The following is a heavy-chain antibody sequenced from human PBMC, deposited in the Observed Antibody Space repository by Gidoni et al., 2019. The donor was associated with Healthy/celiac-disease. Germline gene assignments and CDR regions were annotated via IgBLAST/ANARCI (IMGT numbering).Heavy chain of an antibody. CDR2: IYYSGST. D-gene: IGHD2-2*01. CDR3: ARTNIVVVPVARPNYYYYYGMDV. J-gene: IGHJ6*02. V-gene: IGHV4-31*03. Sequence: QVQLQESGPGLVKPSQTLSLTCTVSGGYISSGGYYWSWIRQHPGKGLEWIGYIYYSGSTYYNLSLKSRVTISVDTSKNQFSLKLSSVTAADTAVYYCARTNIVVVPVARPNYYYYYGMDVWGQGTTVTVSS. CDR1: GGYISSGGYY.